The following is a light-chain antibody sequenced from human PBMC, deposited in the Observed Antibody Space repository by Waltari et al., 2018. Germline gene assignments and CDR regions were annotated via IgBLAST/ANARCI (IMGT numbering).Light chain of an antibody. CDR2: GSS. J-gene: IGKJ1*01. CDR3: QHYVSLPVT. V-gene: IGKV3-20*01. CDR1: QRVGRS. Sequence: EILLTQSPGTLSLSPGERATLSCRAGQRVGRSLAWYQQKPGQPPRLLIYGSSNRATGTPDRFSGGGSGTDFSLTISRLGPEDVAVYYCQHYVSLPVTFGQGTKVEIK.